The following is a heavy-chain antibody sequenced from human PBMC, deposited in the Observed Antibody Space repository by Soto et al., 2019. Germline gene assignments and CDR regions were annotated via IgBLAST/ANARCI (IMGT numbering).Heavy chain of an antibody. J-gene: IGHJ4*02. D-gene: IGHD3-10*01. CDR2: INPNSGGT. CDR3: AREKGTFMVRAPYYFDY. Sequence: GASVKVSCKASGYTFTGYYMHWVRQAPGQGLEWMGWINPNSGGTNYAQKFQGWVTMTRDTSISTAYMELSRLRSDDTAVYYCAREKGTFMVRAPYYFDYWGQGTLVTVSS. V-gene: IGHV1-2*04. CDR1: GYTFTGYY.